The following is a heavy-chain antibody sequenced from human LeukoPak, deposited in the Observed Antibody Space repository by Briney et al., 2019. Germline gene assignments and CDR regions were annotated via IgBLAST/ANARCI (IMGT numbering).Heavy chain of an antibody. V-gene: IGHV4-61*01. Sequence: SETLSLTCTVSGGSVSSGSYYWSWIRQPPGKGLEWIGYIYYSGSTNYNPSLKSRVTISVDTSKSQFSLKLSSVTAADTAVYYCAARRTSIVVAGTGMYYYYGMDVWGQGTTVTVSS. J-gene: IGHJ6*02. CDR1: GGSVSSGSYY. CDR2: IYYSGST. CDR3: AARRTSIVVAGTGMYYYYGMDV. D-gene: IGHD6-19*01.